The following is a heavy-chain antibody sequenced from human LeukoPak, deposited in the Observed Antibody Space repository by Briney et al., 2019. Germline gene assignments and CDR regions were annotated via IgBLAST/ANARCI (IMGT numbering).Heavy chain of an antibody. Sequence: GGSLRLSCAASGFTVSSNYMSWVRQAPGKGLEWVSVIYSGGSTYYADSVKGRFTISRDNSKNTLYLQMNSLRAEDTAVYYCARYSHGSGSSIAPTTLAFDYWGQGTLVTVSS. CDR1: GFTVSSNY. V-gene: IGHV3-66*01. J-gene: IGHJ4*02. CDR2: IYSGGST. CDR3: ARYSHGSGSSIAPTTLAFDY. D-gene: IGHD3-10*01.